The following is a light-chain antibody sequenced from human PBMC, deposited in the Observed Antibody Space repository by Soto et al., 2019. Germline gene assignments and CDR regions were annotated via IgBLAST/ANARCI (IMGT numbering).Light chain of an antibody. J-gene: IGKJ1*01. Sequence: DVQMTQSPSSLSASVGDRVTITCRASQAFSFYLAWYQQKPGKVPKLLIYAASTLQSGVPSRFSGSGSGTDFTLTISSLQAEDVATYYCQKYNTAPRTFGQGTKVEVK. CDR3: QKYNTAPRT. CDR2: AAS. CDR1: QAFSFY. V-gene: IGKV1-27*01.